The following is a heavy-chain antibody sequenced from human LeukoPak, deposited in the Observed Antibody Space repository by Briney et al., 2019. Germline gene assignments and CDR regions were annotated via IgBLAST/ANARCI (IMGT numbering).Heavy chain of an antibody. J-gene: IGHJ4*02. CDR2: IRYDGSSK. CDR3: AKDVLSTVTTYYFDY. D-gene: IGHD4-17*01. CDR1: GFTFSSYG. Sequence: PGGSLRLSCAASGFTFSSYGMHWVRQAPGKGLEWVAFIRYDGSSKYYADSVKGRFTISRDNSKNTLYLQMNSLRAEDTAVYYCAKDVLSTVTTYYFDYWGQGTLVTVSS. V-gene: IGHV3-30*02.